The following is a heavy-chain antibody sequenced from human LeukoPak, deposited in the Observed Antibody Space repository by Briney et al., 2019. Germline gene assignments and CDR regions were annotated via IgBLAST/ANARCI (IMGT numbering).Heavy chain of an antibody. CDR2: ISWNSGSI. CDR3: AKDTGN. V-gene: IGHV3-9*01. D-gene: IGHD1-14*01. J-gene: IGHJ4*02. CDR1: GFTFSSYG. Sequence: GGSLRLSCAASGFTFSSYGMHWVRQAPGKGLEWVSGISWNSGSIGYADSVKGRFTISRDNAKNSLYLQMNSLRAEDTALYYCAKDTGNWGQGTLVTVSS.